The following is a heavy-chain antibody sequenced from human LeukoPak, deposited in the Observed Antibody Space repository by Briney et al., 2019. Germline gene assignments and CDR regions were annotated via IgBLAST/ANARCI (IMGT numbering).Heavy chain of an antibody. J-gene: IGHJ6*03. CDR2: INSDGSIT. V-gene: IGHV3-74*01. CDR1: GFTFGSHW. Sequence: GGSLRLSCAAYGFTFGSHWMYWVRQGPGKRLVWVSRINSDGSITNYADSVKGRLTISRDNARNTLYLQMNSLRAEDTAVYFCARDYYYYYMDAWGKGTTVTVSS. CDR3: ARDYYYYYMDA.